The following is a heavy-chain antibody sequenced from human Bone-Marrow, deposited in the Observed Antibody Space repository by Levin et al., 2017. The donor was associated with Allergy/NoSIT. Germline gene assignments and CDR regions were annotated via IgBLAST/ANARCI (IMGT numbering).Heavy chain of an antibody. CDR1: GGSISSGGYY. CDR2: IYYSGST. D-gene: IGHD2-15*01. J-gene: IGHJ6*03. Sequence: PSETLSLTCTVSGGSISSGGYYWSWIRQNPGKGLEWIGYIYYSGSTYYNPSLKSRVTISVDTSKNQFSLKLSSVTAADTAVYYCARGGYCSGGSCSHYYYMDVWGKGTTVTVSS. V-gene: IGHV4-31*03. CDR3: ARGGYCSGGSCSHYYYMDV.